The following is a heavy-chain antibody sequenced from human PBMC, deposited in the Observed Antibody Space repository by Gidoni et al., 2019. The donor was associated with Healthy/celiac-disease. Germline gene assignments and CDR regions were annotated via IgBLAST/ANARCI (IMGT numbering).Heavy chain of an antibody. CDR1: GFTFSSYW. J-gene: IGHJ5*02. V-gene: IGHV3-7*01. CDR2: IKQDGSEK. Sequence: EVQLVESGGGLVQPGGSLRLSCAASGFTFSSYWMSWVRQAPGKGLEWVANIKQDGSEKYYVDSVKGRFTISRDNAKNSLYLQMNSLRAEDTAVYYCARDQNYGSGSDPLYNWFDPWGQGTLVTVSS. D-gene: IGHD3-10*01. CDR3: ARDQNYGSGSDPLYNWFDP.